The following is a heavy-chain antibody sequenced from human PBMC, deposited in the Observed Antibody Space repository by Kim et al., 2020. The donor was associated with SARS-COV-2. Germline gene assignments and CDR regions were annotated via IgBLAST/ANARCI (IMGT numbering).Heavy chain of an antibody. CDR2: VDHSGTT. CDR1: GASISSSSC. J-gene: IGHJ5*02. CDR3: ARGVCSAWTLRAWFDP. D-gene: IGHD2-15*01. Sequence: SETLSLTCVVSGASISSSSCWSWVRQPPGKGLEWIGEVDHSGTTSYNVSLKSRVTISVDKSKNQFSLRLNSVSAADTAVYYCARGVCSAWTLRAWFDPWGQGTLVSVSP. V-gene: IGHV4-4*02.